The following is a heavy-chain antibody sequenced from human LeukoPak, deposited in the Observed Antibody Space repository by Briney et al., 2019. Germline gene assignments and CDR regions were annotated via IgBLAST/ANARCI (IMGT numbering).Heavy chain of an antibody. D-gene: IGHD5-18*01. CDR3: ARGLARTSMVTRGGVRFDY. V-gene: IGHV1-2*02. J-gene: IGHJ4*02. CDR2: INPNNGVT. Sequence: ASVKVSCKASGYIFIHHYIHWVRQAPGQGLEWMGWINPNNGVTSYAQRFQGRVTMTGDTSISTSYMELSNLRSEDTAVYYCARGLARTSMVTRGGVRFDYWGQGTLVTVSS. CDR1: GYIFIHHY.